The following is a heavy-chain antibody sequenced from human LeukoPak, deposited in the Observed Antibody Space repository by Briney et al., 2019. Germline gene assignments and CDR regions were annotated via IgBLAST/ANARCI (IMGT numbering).Heavy chain of an antibody. CDR1: GYTLTSYD. CDR2: MNPNSGNT. J-gene: IGHJ4*02. D-gene: IGHD6-13*01. V-gene: IGHV1-8*01. Sequence: ASVKVSCKASGYTLTSYDINWVQQATGQGLEWMGWMNPNSGNTGYAQKFQGRVTMTRNTSISTAYMELSSLRSEDAAVYYCAREGSSRRSGDDYWGQGTLVTVSS. CDR3: AREGSSRRSGDDY.